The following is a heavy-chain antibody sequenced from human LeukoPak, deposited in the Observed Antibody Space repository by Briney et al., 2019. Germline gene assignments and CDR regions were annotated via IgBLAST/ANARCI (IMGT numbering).Heavy chain of an antibody. Sequence: GGSLRLSCAASGFTFSSYGMHWVRQAPGKGLEWVAFIRYDGSNKYYADSVKGRFTISRDNSKNTLYLQMNSLRAEDTAVYYCAKDHRDYFLFDYWGQGTLVTVSS. CDR3: AKDHRDYFLFDY. CDR2: IRYDGSNK. V-gene: IGHV3-30*02. CDR1: GFTFSSYG. D-gene: IGHD2/OR15-2a*01. J-gene: IGHJ4*02.